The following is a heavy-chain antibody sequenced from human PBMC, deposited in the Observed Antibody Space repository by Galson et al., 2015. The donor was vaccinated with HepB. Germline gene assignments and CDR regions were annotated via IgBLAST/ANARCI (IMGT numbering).Heavy chain of an antibody. J-gene: IGHJ4*02. V-gene: IGHV3-30*14. Sequence: SLRLSCAASRFTFSSYAIHWVRQAPGKGLEWVAVISYDGSNKYYADSVKGRFTISRDNSKNMLYLQMSGLRIEDTAVYYCVTILYFGEFLSHFDYWGQGTLVTVSS. CDR3: VTILYFGEFLSHFDY. CDR1: RFTFSSYA. CDR2: ISYDGSNK. D-gene: IGHD3-10*01.